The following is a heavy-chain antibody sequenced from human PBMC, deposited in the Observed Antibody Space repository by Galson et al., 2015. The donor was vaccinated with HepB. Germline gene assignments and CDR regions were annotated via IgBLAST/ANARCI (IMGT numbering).Heavy chain of an antibody. CDR1: GFTFSSYS. CDR2: ISSSSSTI. Sequence: SLRLSCAASGFTFSSYSMNWVRQAPGKGLEWVSYISSSSSTIYYADSVKGRFTISRDNAKNSLYLQMNSLRAEDTAVYYCARGEGPAGTGGLFDYWGQGTLVTVSS. D-gene: IGHD6-19*01. V-gene: IGHV3-48*01. CDR3: ARGEGPAGTGGLFDY. J-gene: IGHJ4*02.